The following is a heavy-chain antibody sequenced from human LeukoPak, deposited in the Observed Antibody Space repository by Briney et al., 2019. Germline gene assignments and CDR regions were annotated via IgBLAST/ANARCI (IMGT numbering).Heavy chain of an antibody. J-gene: IGHJ5*02. CDR1: GGSISSSSHY. D-gene: IGHD6-6*01. V-gene: IGHV4-39*01. Sequence: SETLSLTCTVSGGSISSSSHYWGWIRQPPGKGLEWIGSLYYSGSTYYNPSLKSRFTISVDTSKNPFSLKLTSVTAAHTAIYYRPTHGYSSSENWFDPWGPGTLVTVSS. CDR2: LYYSGST. CDR3: PTHGYSSSENWFDP.